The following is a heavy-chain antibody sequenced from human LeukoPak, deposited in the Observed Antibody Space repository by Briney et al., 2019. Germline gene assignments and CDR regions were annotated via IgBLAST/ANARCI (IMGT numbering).Heavy chain of an antibody. J-gene: IGHJ4*02. V-gene: IGHV5-51*01. CDR2: IYPGDSDT. CDR1: GYSFTSYW. CDR3: ARPSWGDGYNSPFDY. D-gene: IGHD5-24*01. Sequence: GESLKISCKGSGYSFTSYWIGWVRQMPGKGLEWMGIIYPGDSDTRYSPSLQGQVTISADKSISTAYLQWSSLKASDTAMYYCARPSWGDGYNSPFDYWGQGTLVTVSS.